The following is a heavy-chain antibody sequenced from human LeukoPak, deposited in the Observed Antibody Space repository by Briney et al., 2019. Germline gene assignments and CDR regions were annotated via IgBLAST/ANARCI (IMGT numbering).Heavy chain of an antibody. Sequence: SGGSLRLSCAASGFVFDAYAMSWVRQAPGEGLEWVSALSSLATHTYYADSVKGRFTISRDNSKNTLYLQMNSLRAEDTAVYYCAAREAFDYWGQGTLVTVSS. CDR3: AAREAFDY. CDR2: LSSLATHT. V-gene: IGHV3-23*01. D-gene: IGHD1-26*01. J-gene: IGHJ4*02. CDR1: GFVFDAYA.